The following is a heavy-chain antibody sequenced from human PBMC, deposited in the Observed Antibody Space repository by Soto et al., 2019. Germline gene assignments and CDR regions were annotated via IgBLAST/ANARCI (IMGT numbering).Heavy chain of an antibody. Sequence: QVQLVESGGGVVQPGRFLRLSCAASGFTFSAYGMHWVRQAPGKGLEWVAVMSSDGSNKYYADSVKGRFTISRDNSKNTLYLQMNSLRAEDTAVYYCAKGSSSVYYYYYGIDVWGQGTTVTVSS. V-gene: IGHV3-30*18. J-gene: IGHJ6*02. CDR2: MSSDGSNK. CDR3: AKGSSSVYYYYYGIDV. CDR1: GFTFSAYG. D-gene: IGHD2-2*01.